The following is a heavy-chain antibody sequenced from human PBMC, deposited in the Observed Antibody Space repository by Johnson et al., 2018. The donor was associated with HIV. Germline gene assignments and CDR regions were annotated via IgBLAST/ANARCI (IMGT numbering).Heavy chain of an antibody. V-gene: IGHV3-30*03. Sequence: VQLVESGGGVVQPGRSLRLSCAVSGFTFSYYAMHWVRQAPGKGLEWVAVISYDGSNKNYVDSVKGRFTISRDNSKNTLYLQMNSLRADDTAVYYCARDMASGAFDIWGQGTMVTVSS. CDR2: ISYDGSNK. CDR1: GFTFSYYA. J-gene: IGHJ3*02. CDR3: ARDMASGAFDI. D-gene: IGHD1-1*01.